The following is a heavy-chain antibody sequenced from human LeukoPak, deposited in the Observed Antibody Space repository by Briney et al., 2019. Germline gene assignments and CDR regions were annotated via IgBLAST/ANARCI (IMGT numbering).Heavy chain of an antibody. CDR3: AKDGGYCSSTSCRSDY. J-gene: IGHJ4*02. CDR2: ISGSGGST. Sequence: GGSLRLSCAASGFTFSSYAMSWVRQAPGKGLEWVSAISGSGGSTYYADSVKGRFTISRDNSKNTLYLQMNSLRAEDTAVYSCAKDGGYCSSTSCRSDYWGQGTLVTVSS. V-gene: IGHV3-23*01. CDR1: GFTFSSYA. D-gene: IGHD2-2*01.